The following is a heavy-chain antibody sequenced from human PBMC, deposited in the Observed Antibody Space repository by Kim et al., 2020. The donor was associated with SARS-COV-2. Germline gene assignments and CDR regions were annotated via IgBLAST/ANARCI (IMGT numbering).Heavy chain of an antibody. V-gene: IGHV3-30*01. J-gene: IGHJ3*02. Sequence: YANSAKGRFSISRDNSKNTLYLQMNSLRPEDTALYYCATERGDNAFDIWGQGTMVTVSP. CDR3: ATERGDNAFDI.